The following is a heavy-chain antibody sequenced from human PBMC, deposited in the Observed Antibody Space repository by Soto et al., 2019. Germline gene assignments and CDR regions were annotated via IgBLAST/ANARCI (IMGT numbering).Heavy chain of an antibody. D-gene: IGHD3-10*01. CDR2: IDKVGTDS. J-gene: IGHJ6*03. V-gene: IGHV3-74*01. Sequence: EVQLVESGGGLVQPGGSLRLSCAASEFTFSGRSVHWVRQAPGKGLVWVSGIDKVGTDSTYADSVKGRFTSSRDNAKNTVYLQMNRLRGEYTAVYYCARGWFGPDVWGKGTTVTVSS. CDR3: ARGWFGPDV. CDR1: EFTFSGRS.